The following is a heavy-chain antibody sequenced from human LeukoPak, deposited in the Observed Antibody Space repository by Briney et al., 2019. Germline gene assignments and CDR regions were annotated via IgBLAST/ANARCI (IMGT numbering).Heavy chain of an antibody. D-gene: IGHD2-2*01. Sequence: ASVKLSCEASGYTFTSYYMHWVRHPPGQGLEWRGIINPSGGSTSYAQKYQGRVTMTRDTSTSTVYMELSSLRSEDTAVYYCARGEYCSSTSCYLVYFDYWGQGTLVTVSS. CDR3: ARGEYCSSTSCYLVYFDY. CDR2: INPSGGST. V-gene: IGHV1-46*01. J-gene: IGHJ4*02. CDR1: GYTFTSYY.